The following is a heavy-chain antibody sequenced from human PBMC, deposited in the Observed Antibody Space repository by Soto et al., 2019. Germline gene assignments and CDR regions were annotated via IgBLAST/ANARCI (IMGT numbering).Heavy chain of an antibody. J-gene: IGHJ6*03. D-gene: IGHD6-6*01. V-gene: IGHV1-18*01. CDR1: GYTFTSYG. CDR3: ARATPYSSSPTYYYYYYMDV. Sequence: ASVKVSCKASGYTFTSYGISWVRQAPGQGLEWMGWISAYNGNTNYAQKLQGRVTMTTDTSTSTAYMELRSLRSDDTAVYYCARATPYSSSPTYYYYYYMDVWGKGTTVTVSS. CDR2: ISAYNGNT.